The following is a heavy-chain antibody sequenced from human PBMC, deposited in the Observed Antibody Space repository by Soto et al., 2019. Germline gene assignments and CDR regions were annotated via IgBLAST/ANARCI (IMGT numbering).Heavy chain of an antibody. J-gene: IGHJ4*02. D-gene: IGHD1-26*01. CDR3: ARFSGSYTRGLDY. V-gene: IGHV3-72*01. Sequence: EVQLVESGGGLVQPGGSLRLSCAASGFTFSDHYMDWVRQAPGKGLEWVGRSRNKANSYSTEYAASVTGRFTISRDESKTSLYLQMNSLKAEDTAVYYCARFSGSYTRGLDYWGQGTLVTVSS. CDR1: GFTFSDHY. CDR2: SRNKANSYST.